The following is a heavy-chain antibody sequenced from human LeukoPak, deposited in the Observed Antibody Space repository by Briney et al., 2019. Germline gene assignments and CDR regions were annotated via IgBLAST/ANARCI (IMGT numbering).Heavy chain of an antibody. Sequence: SETLSLTCTVSGGSIGSGDYYWSWIRQPPGKGLEWIGYIYYSGSTYYNPSLKSRVTISVDTSKNQFSLKLSSVTAADTAVYYCARDRGISLSFLYWGQGTLVTVSS. CDR2: IYYSGST. D-gene: IGHD2-15*01. CDR1: GGSIGSGDYY. J-gene: IGHJ4*02. V-gene: IGHV4-30-4*01. CDR3: ARDRGISLSFLY.